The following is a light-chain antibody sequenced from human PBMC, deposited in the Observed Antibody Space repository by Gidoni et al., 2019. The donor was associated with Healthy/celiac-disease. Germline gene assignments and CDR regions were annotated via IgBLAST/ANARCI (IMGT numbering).Light chain of an antibody. CDR1: QSISSY. CDR3: QQSYSTPLCS. CDR2: AAS. Sequence: IQMTHSPSSLSASVGERVTITCRASQSISSYLNWYPQKPGKAPKLLIYAASSLQSGVPSRFRGSGSGTDFTLTISSLQPEESATYYCQQSYSTPLCSFGQGTKLEIK. J-gene: IGKJ2*04. V-gene: IGKV1-39*01.